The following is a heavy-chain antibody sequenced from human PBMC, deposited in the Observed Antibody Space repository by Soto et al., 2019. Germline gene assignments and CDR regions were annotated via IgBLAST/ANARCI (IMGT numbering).Heavy chain of an antibody. CDR1: GGSFSGYY. Sequence: PSETLSLTCAVYGGSFSGYYWSWIRQPPGKGLEWIGEINHSGSTNYNPSLKSRVTISVDTSKNQFSLKLSSVTAADTAVYYCAKRYDFWRGYCTGGRWLDPWGQGTLVTVSS. D-gene: IGHD3-3*01. V-gene: IGHV4-34*01. J-gene: IGHJ5*02. CDR2: INHSGST. CDR3: AKRYDFWRGYCTGGRWLDP.